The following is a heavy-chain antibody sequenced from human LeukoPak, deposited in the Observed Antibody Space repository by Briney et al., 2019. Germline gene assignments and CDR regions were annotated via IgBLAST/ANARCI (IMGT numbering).Heavy chain of an antibody. CDR1: GYTFTSYG. D-gene: IGHD3-3*01. CDR2: ISAYNGNT. CDR3: ARVPVYYDFWSGYPPGKTFDY. V-gene: IGHV1-18*01. J-gene: IGHJ4*02. Sequence: EASVTVSCKASGYTFTSYGISWVRQAPGQGLEWMGWISAYNGNTNYAQKLQGRVTMTTDTSTSTAYMELRSLRSDDTAVYYCARVPVYYDFWSGYPPGKTFDYWGQGTLVTVSS.